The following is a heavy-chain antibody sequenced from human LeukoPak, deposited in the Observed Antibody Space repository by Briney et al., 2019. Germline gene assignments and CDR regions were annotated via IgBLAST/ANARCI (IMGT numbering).Heavy chain of an antibody. D-gene: IGHD1-26*01. Sequence: GGSLRLSCAASGFTFSSYAMHWVRQAPGKGLEYVSAISSNGGSTYYANSVKGRFTISRDNSKNTLYLQMGGLRAEDMAVYYCAILGSYSNPSDYWGQGTLVTVSS. CDR1: GFTFSSYA. J-gene: IGHJ4*02. V-gene: IGHV3-64*01. CDR2: ISSNGGST. CDR3: AILGSYSNPSDY.